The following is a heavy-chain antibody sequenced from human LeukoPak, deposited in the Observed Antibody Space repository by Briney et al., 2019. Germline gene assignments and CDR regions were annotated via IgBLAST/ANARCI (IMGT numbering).Heavy chain of an antibody. J-gene: IGHJ4*02. CDR1: GFTFSSYA. V-gene: IGHV3-30*04. CDR3: ARVYDSSGYSPGVDY. CDR2: ISYDGSNK. D-gene: IGHD3-22*01. Sequence: PGGSLRLSCAASGFTFSSYAMHWVRQAPGKGLEWVAVISYDGSNKYYADSVKGRLTISRDNSKNTLYLQMNSLRAEDTAVYYCARVYDSSGYSPGVDYWGQGTLVTVSS.